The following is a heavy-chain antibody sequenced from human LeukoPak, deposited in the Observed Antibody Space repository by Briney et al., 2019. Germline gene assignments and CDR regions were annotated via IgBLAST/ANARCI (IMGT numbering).Heavy chain of an antibody. J-gene: IGHJ4*02. V-gene: IGHV4-34*01. CDR1: GGSFSGYY. CDR2: INHSGST. CDR3: ARGRYSSSAFDY. Sequence: KTSETLSLTCAVYGGSFSGYYWSWIRQPPGKGLEWIGEINHSGSTNYNPSLKSRVTISVDTSKNRFSLKLSSVTAADTAVYYCARGRYSSSAFDYWGQGTLVTVSS. D-gene: IGHD6-6*01.